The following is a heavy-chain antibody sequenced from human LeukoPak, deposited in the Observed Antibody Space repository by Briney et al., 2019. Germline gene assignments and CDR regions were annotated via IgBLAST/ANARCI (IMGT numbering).Heavy chain of an antibody. CDR3: ARRDYYDSSLVAFDI. CDR2: IYPGDSDT. Sequence: GESLKISCKGSGYSFNSYWIGWVRQMPGKGLEWMGIIYPGDSDTRYSPSFQGQVTISADKSISTAYLQWSSLKASDTAMYYCARRDYYDSSLVAFDIWGQGTMVTVSS. J-gene: IGHJ3*02. V-gene: IGHV5-51*01. CDR1: GYSFNSYW. D-gene: IGHD3-22*01.